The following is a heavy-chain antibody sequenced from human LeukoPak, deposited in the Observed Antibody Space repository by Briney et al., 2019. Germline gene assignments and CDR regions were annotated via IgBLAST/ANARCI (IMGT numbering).Heavy chain of an antibody. Sequence: SETLSLTCTVSGGSISNYYWSWIRQPPGRGLEWIGYIYYSGSTNYNPSLKSRVTMSVDTSKNQFSLKLTSVTAADTAVYYWARAEINVYSRYWGQGIPVIVSS. J-gene: IGHJ4*02. V-gene: IGHV4-59*08. CDR2: IYYSGST. CDR1: GGSISNYY. CDR3: ARAEINVYSRY. D-gene: IGHD4-11*01.